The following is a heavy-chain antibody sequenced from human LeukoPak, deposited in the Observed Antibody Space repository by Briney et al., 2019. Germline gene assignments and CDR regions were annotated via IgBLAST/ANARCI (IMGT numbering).Heavy chain of an antibody. CDR2: IIPIFGTA. CDR1: GGTFSSYA. J-gene: IGHJ6*03. Sequence: SVKVSCKASGGTFSSYAISWVRQAPGQGLEWMGGIIPIFGTANYAQKFQGRVTITTDESTSTAYMELSSLRSEDTAVYYCAVAYCSSTSCYWDYYYYMDVWGKGTTVTVSS. CDR3: AVAYCSSTSCYWDYYYYMDV. D-gene: IGHD2-2*01. V-gene: IGHV1-69*05.